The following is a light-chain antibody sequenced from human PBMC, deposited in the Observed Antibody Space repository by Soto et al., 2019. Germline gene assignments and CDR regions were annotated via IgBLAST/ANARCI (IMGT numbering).Light chain of an antibody. V-gene: IGKV3-20*01. CDR2: GAS. CDR1: QSVSSSY. Sequence: EIVLTQSPGTLSLSPGERATLSCRASQSVSSSYLAWYQQKPGQAPRLLIYGASSRATGIPDRIRGSGSGTGFALTISRLEPDDFAVYYCQQYDGSLGLTFRGGTKVEIK. CDR3: QQYDGSLGLT. J-gene: IGKJ4*01.